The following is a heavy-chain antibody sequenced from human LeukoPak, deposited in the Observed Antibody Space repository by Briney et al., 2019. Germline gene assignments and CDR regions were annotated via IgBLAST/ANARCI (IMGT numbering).Heavy chain of an antibody. D-gene: IGHD3-22*01. Sequence: SETLSLTCTVSGGSISSSSYYWGWIRQPPGKGLEWIGSIYYSGSTYYNPSLKSRVTISVDTSKNQFSLKLSSVTAADTAVYYCARDYPMIVDLHAFDIWGQGTMVTVSS. J-gene: IGHJ3*02. CDR1: GGSISSSSYY. V-gene: IGHV4-39*07. CDR2: IYYSGST. CDR3: ARDYPMIVDLHAFDI.